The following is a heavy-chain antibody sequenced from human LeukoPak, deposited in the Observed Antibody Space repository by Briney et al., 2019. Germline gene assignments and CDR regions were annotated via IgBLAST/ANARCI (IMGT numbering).Heavy chain of an antibody. J-gene: IGHJ1*01. CDR3: ARVVATIVVDMENFQH. V-gene: IGHV3-23*01. D-gene: IGHD5-12*01. CDR1: GFTFSSYA. Sequence: GGSLRLSCAASGFTFSSYAMSWVRQAPGKGLEWVSAISGSGGSTYYADSVKGRFTISRDNSKNTLYLQMNSLRAEDTAVYYCARVVATIVVDMENFQHWGQGTLVAVSS. CDR2: ISGSGGST.